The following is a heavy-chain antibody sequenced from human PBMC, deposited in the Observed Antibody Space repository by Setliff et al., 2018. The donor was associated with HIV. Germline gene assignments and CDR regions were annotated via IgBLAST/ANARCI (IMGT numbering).Heavy chain of an antibody. J-gene: IGHJ3*02. CDR1: GFTFSYFW. CDR2: IKHDGSEK. Sequence: GGSLRLSCVASGFTFSYFWMSWVRQTPGKGLEWVANIKHDGSEKYYVDSVKGRFTISRDNAKNSLYLQMNSLRAEDTAVYYCARNPRSGYSQDDAFDIWGQGTMVTVSS. CDR3: ARNPRSGYSQDDAFDI. D-gene: IGHD5-18*01. V-gene: IGHV3-7*01.